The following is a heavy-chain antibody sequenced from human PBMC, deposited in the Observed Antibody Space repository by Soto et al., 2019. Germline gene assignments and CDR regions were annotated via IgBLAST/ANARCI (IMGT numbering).Heavy chain of an antibody. J-gene: IGHJ5*02. CDR1: GGPLRSGSYH. V-gene: IGHV4-31*03. Sequence: ASENRRLTCTVSGGPLRSGSYHRSRIPHHQGKGLEWIGYIYYSGSTYYNPSLKSRVTISVDTSKNQFSLKLSSVTAADTAVYYCARGEWLGERRFDPWGQGTLVTGSS. CDR2: IYYSGST. D-gene: IGHD3-16*01. CDR3: ARGEWLGERRFDP.